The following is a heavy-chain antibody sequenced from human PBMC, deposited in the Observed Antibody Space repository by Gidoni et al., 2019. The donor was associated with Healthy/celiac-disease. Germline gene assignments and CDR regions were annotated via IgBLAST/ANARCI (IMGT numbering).Heavy chain of an antibody. Sequence: QVQLQESGPGLVKPSETLSLTCTVPGGSISSYYWSWIRQPPGKGLEWIGYIYYSGSTNYNPSLKSRVTISVDTSKNQFSLKLSSVTAADTAVYYCARGYSSGWFDPWGQGTLVTVSS. V-gene: IGHV4-59*01. CDR3: ARGYSSGWFDP. J-gene: IGHJ5*02. D-gene: IGHD6-19*01. CDR1: GGSISSYY. CDR2: IYYSGST.